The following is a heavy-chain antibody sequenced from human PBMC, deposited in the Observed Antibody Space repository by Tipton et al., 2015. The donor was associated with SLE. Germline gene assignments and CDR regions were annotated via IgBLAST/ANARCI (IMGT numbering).Heavy chain of an antibody. D-gene: IGHD3-10*01. V-gene: IGHV4-38-2*02. CDR3: AREGTYGPESFNI. CDR1: GYSISSGYY. Sequence: TLSLTCAVSGYSISSGYYWGWIRQPPGKGLEWIGSIYHSGSTYYNPSLKSRVTISVDTSKNQFSLKLSSVTAADTAVYYCAREGTYGPESFNIWGQGTMVTVSS. J-gene: IGHJ3*02. CDR2: IYHSGST.